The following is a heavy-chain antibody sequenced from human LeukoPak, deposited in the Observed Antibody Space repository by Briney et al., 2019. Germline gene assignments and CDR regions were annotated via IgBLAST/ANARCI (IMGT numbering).Heavy chain of an antibody. CDR2: IYTSGST. Sequence: PSETLSPTCTVSGGSISSGSYYWSWIRQPAGKGLEWIGRIYTSGSTNYNPSLKSRVTISVDTSKNQFSLKLSSVTAADTAVYYCARGEFLLDPWGQGTLVTVSS. D-gene: IGHD3-10*01. V-gene: IGHV4-61*02. CDR3: ARGEFLLDP. J-gene: IGHJ5*02. CDR1: GGSISSGSYY.